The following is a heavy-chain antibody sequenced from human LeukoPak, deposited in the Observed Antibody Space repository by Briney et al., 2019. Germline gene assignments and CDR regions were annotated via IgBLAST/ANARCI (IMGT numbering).Heavy chain of an antibody. CDR2: INPNSGGT. CDR1: GYTFTGYY. V-gene: IGHV1-2*02. Sequence: GASVKVSCKASGYTFTGYYMHWVRQAPGQGLEWMGWINPNSGGTNYAQKFQGRVTMTRDTSISTAYMELSRLRSDDTVVYYCARDRTRTGYSSGWYHDYWGQGTLVTVSS. CDR3: ARDRTRTGYSSGWYHDY. D-gene: IGHD6-19*01. J-gene: IGHJ4*02.